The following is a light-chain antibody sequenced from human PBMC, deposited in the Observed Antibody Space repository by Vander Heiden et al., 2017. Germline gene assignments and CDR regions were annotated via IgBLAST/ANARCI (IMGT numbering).Light chain of an antibody. J-gene: IGKJ1*01. Sequence: EIVMTQPPATLSVSPGERATHSCRASQSISTNLAWYQQKPGQAPRPLIYSASSRATGIAARFSGSGSGTEFTLTISNLQSEDFAFYYCQQYNDWSRTFGQGTKV. CDR1: QSISTN. CDR2: SAS. V-gene: IGKV3-15*01. CDR3: QQYNDWSRT.